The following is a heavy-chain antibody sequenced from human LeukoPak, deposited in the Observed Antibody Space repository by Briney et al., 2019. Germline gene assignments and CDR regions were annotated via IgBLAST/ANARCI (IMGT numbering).Heavy chain of an antibody. CDR3: ARHPSALDRNSHFDY. D-gene: IGHD1-1*01. CDR1: GDSISSTTYY. Sequence: PSETLSLTCTVSGDSISSTTYYWGWIRQPPGKGLEWIGSIYYSGSTYYNPSLKSRITIALDTTKNQISLRLSSVTAADTAVYYCARHPSALDRNSHFDYWGQGTLVTVSS. V-gene: IGHV4-39*01. J-gene: IGHJ4*02. CDR2: IYYSGST.